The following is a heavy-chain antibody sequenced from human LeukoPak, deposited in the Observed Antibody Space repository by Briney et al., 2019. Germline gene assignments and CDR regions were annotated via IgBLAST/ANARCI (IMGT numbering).Heavy chain of an antibody. Sequence: SETLSLTCTVSGGSISSSSYYWGWIRQPPGKGLEWIGSIYSSGSTYYNPPLKSRVTISVDTSKNQFSLKLSSVTAADMAVYYCCLQQLPSASDYWGQGTLVTVSS. CDR1: GGSISSSSYY. D-gene: IGHD6-13*01. V-gene: IGHV4-39*01. CDR2: IYSSGST. J-gene: IGHJ4*02. CDR3: CLQQLPSASDY.